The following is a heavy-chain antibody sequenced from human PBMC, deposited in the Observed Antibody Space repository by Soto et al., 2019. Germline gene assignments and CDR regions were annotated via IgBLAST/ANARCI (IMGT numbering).Heavy chain of an antibody. CDR1: GYTFTSYG. V-gene: IGHV1-18*01. CDR2: ISAYNGNT. J-gene: IGHJ3*02. CDR3: ARGMYYYDSSGYGWNDAFAI. D-gene: IGHD3-22*01. Sequence: ASVKVSCKASGYTFTSYGISWVRQAPGQGLEWMGWISAYNGNTNYAQKLQGRVTMTTDTSTSTAYMELRSLRSDDTAVYYCARGMYYYDSSGYGWNDAFAIWGQGTMVTVS.